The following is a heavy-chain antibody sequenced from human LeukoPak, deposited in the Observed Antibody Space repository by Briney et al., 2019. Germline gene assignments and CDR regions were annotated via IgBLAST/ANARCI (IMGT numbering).Heavy chain of an antibody. J-gene: IGHJ4*02. Sequence: SETLSLTCAVYGGSLSGYYWNWFRQPPGKGLEWIGEINHSGRTNYSPSLKNRATISLDTSKTQLSLKVTSVTAADTAVYYCARVGYSYGRKTDYWGQGTLVTVSS. V-gene: IGHV4-34*01. CDR1: GGSLSGYY. D-gene: IGHD5-18*01. CDR3: ARVGYSYGRKTDY. CDR2: INHSGRT.